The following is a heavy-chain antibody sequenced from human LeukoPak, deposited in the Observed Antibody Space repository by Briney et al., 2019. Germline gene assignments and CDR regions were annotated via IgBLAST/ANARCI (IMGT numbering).Heavy chain of an antibody. J-gene: IGHJ6*02. V-gene: IGHV3-48*03. Sequence: PGGSLRLSCAASGFTFRSYEMHWVRQAPGKGLAWVSYTSSSGSIIYYADSVRGRFTISRDNAKNSLFLQMNSLRAEDTAVYYCTSVRGVTNYYYYYGMDVWGQGTTVTVSS. CDR3: TSVRGVTNYYYYYGMDV. D-gene: IGHD3-10*01. CDR2: TSSSGSII. CDR1: GFTFRSYE.